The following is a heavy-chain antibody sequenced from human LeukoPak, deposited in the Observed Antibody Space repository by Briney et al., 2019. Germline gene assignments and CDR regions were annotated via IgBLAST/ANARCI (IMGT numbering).Heavy chain of an antibody. CDR2: ISSSSTYI. J-gene: IGHJ4*02. CDR3: ARVSTAVSLAIDY. Sequence: GGSLRLSCAASGFTFSDYNMNWVRQAPGKGLEWVSVISSSSTYIYYADSVKGRFTISRDNAKDSLYLQMNSLRAEDTAVYYCARVSTAVSLAIDYWGQGTLVTVST. D-gene: IGHD6-13*01. CDR1: GFTFSDYN. V-gene: IGHV3-21*06.